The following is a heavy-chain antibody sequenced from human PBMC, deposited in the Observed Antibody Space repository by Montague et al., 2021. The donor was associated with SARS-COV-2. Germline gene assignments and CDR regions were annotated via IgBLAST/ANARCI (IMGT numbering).Heavy chain of an antibody. CDR2: IWYDGSNK. V-gene: IGHV3-33*01. D-gene: IGHD1-26*01. CDR3: ARVVGAYYGMDV. CDR1: GFTFSSYG. Sequence: SLRLSCAASGFTFSSYGMHWVRQAPGKGLEWVVVIWYDGSNKYYADSVKGRFTISRDNSKNTLYLQMNSLRAEDTAVYYCARVVGAYYGMDVWGQGTTVTVSS. J-gene: IGHJ6*02.